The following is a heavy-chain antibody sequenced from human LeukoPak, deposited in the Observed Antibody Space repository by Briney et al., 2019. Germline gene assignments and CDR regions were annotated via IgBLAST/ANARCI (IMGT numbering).Heavy chain of an antibody. Sequence: GRSLRLSCAASGFTFSNYGMHWVRQAPGKGLEWVSYISASGSMIHYADSVEGRFTISRANSKNSLYLQMNSLRAEDTAAYYCARDGAGGEYGSRHGMDVWGQGTTVTVSS. CDR3: ARDGAGGEYGSRHGMDV. J-gene: IGHJ6*02. V-gene: IGHV3-48*04. CDR1: GFTFSNYG. D-gene: IGHD4-17*01. CDR2: ISASGSMI.